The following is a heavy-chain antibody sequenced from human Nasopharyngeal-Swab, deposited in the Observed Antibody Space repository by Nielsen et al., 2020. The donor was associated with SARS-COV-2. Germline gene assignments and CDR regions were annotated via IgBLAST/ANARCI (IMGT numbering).Heavy chain of an antibody. J-gene: IGHJ4*02. CDR1: GFTFSEYA. CDR2: ISGGGEST. CDR3: ARDPSFVGSLEFDQ. Sequence: GESLKISCAASGFTFSEYAFHWVRQAPGKGLEWVSVISGGGESTHYADSVKGRFSISRVDSRETVYLQMDSLRAEDTAVYYCARDPSFVGSLEFDQWGRGTLVTDSS. V-gene: IGHV3-23*01. D-gene: IGHD1-26*01.